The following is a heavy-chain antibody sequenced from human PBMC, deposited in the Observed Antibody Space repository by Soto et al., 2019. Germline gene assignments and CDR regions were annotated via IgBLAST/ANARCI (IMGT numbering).Heavy chain of an antibody. CDR2: ISSSSSYI. CDR3: ARAPVSGSAEYYFDY. J-gene: IGHJ4*02. D-gene: IGHD1-26*01. Sequence: PGGSLRLSCAASGFTFSSYSMNWVRQAPGKGLEWVSSISSSSSYIYYADSVKGRFTISRDNAKNSLYLQMNSLRAEDTAVYYCARAPVSGSAEYYFDYWGQGTLVTVSS. CDR1: GFTFSSYS. V-gene: IGHV3-21*01.